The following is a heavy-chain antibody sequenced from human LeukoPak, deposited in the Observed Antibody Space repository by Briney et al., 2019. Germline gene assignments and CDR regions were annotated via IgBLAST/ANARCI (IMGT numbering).Heavy chain of an antibody. D-gene: IGHD2-2*01. V-gene: IGHV1-18*01. J-gene: IGHJ6*03. CDR1: GYTFTSYG. CDR3: ARAVVPAASSYYYYYMDV. Sequence: ASAKVSCKASGYTFTSYGISWVRQAPGQGLEWMGWISAYNGNTNYAQKLQGRVTMTTDTSTSTAYMELRSLRSDDTAVYYCARAVVPAASSYYYYYMDVWGKVTTVTVSS. CDR2: ISAYNGNT.